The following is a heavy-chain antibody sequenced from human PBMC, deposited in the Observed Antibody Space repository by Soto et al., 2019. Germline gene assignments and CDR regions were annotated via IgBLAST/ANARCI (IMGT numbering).Heavy chain of an antibody. J-gene: IGHJ4*02. Sequence: QVQLVESGGGVVQPGRSLRLSCAASGFTFSSYGMHWVRQAPGKGLEWVAALWYDGSNKYYADSVKGRFTISRDNSKNTLYLQMNSLRAEDTAMYYCARESGSYHLDSWGRGTLVNVSS. V-gene: IGHV3-33*01. CDR1: GFTFSSYG. CDR2: LWYDGSNK. CDR3: ARESGSYHLDS. D-gene: IGHD1-26*01.